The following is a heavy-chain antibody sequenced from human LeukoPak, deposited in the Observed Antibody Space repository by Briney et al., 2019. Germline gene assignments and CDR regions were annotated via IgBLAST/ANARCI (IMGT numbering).Heavy chain of an antibody. J-gene: IGHJ4*02. CDR1: GGSISSYY. CDR3: ARGRRYDFWSGPSGTPLDY. Sequence: SETLSLTCTVSGGSISSYYWSLIRQPPRQRLDWIGEINLSGSTNYNPSLKSRVTISVDTSKNQFSLKLSSATAADTAVYYCARGRRYDFWSGPSGTPLDYWGQGTLVTVSS. D-gene: IGHD3-3*01. CDR2: INLSGST. V-gene: IGHV4-34*01.